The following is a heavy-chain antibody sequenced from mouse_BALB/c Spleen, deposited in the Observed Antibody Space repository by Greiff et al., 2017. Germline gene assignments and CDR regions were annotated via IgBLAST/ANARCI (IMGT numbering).Heavy chain of an antibody. J-gene: IGHJ2*01. CDR2: ISSGSSTI. CDR3: ARGAYFDY. CDR1: GFTFSSFG. Sequence: EVNLVESGGGLVQPGGSRKLSCAASGFTFSSFGMHWVRQAPEKGLEWVAYISSGSSTIYYADTVKGRFTISRDNPKNTLFLQMTSLRSEDTAMYYCARGAYFDYWGQGTTLTVSS. V-gene: IGHV5-17*02. D-gene: IGHD3-1*01.